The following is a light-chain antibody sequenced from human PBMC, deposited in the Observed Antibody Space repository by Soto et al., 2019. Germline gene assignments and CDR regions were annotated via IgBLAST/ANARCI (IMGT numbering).Light chain of an antibody. CDR3: QHYNSYSEA. V-gene: IGKV3-15*01. CDR2: RAS. CDR1: QTFSSN. J-gene: IGKJ1*01. Sequence: IVMTQSPATLSVSPGEIATLSCRASQTFSSNLAWYQQKPGKAPKLLIYRASTIKSGVPARFSGSGSGTEFTLTISSLQPDDFAPYYCQHYNSYSEAFGQGTNV.